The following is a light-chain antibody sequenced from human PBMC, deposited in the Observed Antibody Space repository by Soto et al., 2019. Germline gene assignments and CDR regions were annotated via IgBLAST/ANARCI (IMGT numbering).Light chain of an antibody. CDR2: EVT. V-gene: IGLV2-14*01. J-gene: IGLJ2*01. Sequence: QSALTQPASVSGSPGQSITISCSGTSSDVGAHDFVSWYQHHPDKAPKVIIFEVTKRPSGVSHRFSGSKTGNTASLTISGLQAEDEADYYCISYTLSKTVIFGGGTKLTVL. CDR3: ISYTLSKTVI. CDR1: SSDVGAHDF.